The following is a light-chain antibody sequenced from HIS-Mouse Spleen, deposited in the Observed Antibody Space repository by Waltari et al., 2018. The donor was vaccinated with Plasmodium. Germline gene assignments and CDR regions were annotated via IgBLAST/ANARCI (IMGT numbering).Light chain of an antibody. CDR3: QQYDNLPPAFT. J-gene: IGKJ3*01. Sequence: DIQMTKSPSSLSASVGDRVTITCQASQDISNYLNWYQQKPGKAPKLLIQDASDLETGVPSRFSGSGSVTDFTVTISSLQPEDIATYDCQQYDNLPPAFTFGPGTKVDIK. CDR2: DAS. V-gene: IGKV1-33*01. CDR1: QDISNY.